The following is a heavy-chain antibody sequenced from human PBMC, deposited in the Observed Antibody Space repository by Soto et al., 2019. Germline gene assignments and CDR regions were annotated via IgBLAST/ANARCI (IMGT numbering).Heavy chain of an antibody. CDR3: ARGYCTATICDPWFDP. Sequence: PGESLKISCQGSGYAFSSYWIAWVRQMPGKGLEWMGIIYPGDSDTRYSPSFQGQVTISVDKSITTAYLQWSGLKASDTAMYYCARGYCTATICDPWFDPWGQGTLVTVSS. V-gene: IGHV5-51*01. D-gene: IGHD2-8*02. J-gene: IGHJ5*02. CDR1: GYAFSSYW. CDR2: IYPGDSDT.